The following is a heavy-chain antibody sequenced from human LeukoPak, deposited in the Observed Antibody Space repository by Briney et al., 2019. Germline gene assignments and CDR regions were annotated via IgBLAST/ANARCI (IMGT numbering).Heavy chain of an antibody. J-gene: IGHJ4*02. CDR1: GGTFSSYA. D-gene: IGHD6-19*01. CDR2: IIPIFGTA. Sequence: ASVKVSCKASGGTFSSYAISWVRQAPGQGLEWMGGIIPIFGTANYAQKFQGRVTTTAGESTSTAYMELSSLRSEDTAVYYCARKAVAGTNFDYWGQGTLVTVSS. V-gene: IGHV1-69*01. CDR3: ARKAVAGTNFDY.